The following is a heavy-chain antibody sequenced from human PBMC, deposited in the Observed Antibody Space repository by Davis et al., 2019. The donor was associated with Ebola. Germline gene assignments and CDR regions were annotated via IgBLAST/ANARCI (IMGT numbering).Heavy chain of an antibody. J-gene: IGHJ4*02. D-gene: IGHD4-23*01. CDR2: ISSSASYK. Sequence: GESLKISCAASGFTFSVYYMSWIRQAPGKGPEWVSSISSSASYKNYAGSVKGRFTISRDDAKKSLYLQMDSLRAEDTAVYYCAQQLGDYGGNALRYWGQGTLVTVSS. CDR1: GFTFSVYY. CDR3: AQQLGDYGGNALRY. V-gene: IGHV3-11*06.